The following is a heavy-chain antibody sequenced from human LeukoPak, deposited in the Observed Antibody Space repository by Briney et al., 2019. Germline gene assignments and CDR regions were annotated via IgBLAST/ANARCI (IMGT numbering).Heavy chain of an antibody. CDR1: GYTFTGYY. V-gene: IGHV1-2*02. J-gene: IGHJ4*02. CDR2: INPNSGGT. Sequence: GASVKVSCKASGYTFTGYYMHWVRQAPGQGLEWMGWINPNSGGTNYAQKFQGRVTMTRDMSISTAYMELSRLRSDDTAVYYCARDSGPYYGDYDRCLDYWGQGTLVTVSS. CDR3: ARDSGPYYGDYDRCLDY. D-gene: IGHD4-17*01.